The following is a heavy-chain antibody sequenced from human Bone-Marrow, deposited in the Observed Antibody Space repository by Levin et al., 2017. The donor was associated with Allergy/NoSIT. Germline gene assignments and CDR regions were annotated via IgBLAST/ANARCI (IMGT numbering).Heavy chain of an antibody. V-gene: IGHV4-59*01. J-gene: IGHJ2*01. CDR2: AHYSGST. D-gene: IGHD6-19*01. CDR3: ARDPRAYSIGWTHYDFDL. Sequence: SETLSLTCTVSNGSISSYFWNWFRQPPGKGLEWIGYAHYSGSTNYNPSLKSRVTMSLDTSKNQFSLKMTSVTASDTAVYYCARDPRAYSIGWTHYDFDLWGRGNLVTVSS. CDR1: NGSISSYF.